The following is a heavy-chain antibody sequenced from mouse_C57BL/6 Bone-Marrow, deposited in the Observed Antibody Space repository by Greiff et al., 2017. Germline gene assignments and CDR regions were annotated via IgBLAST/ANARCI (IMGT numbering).Heavy chain of an antibody. V-gene: IGHV1-54*01. Sequence: VQLQQSGAELVRPGTSVKVSCKASGYAFTNYLIEWVKQRPGQGLEWIGVINPGSGGTNYNEKFKGKATLTAAKSSSTAYMQLSSLTSEDSAVYFCAAGNRVWLAYWGQGTLVTVSA. D-gene: IGHD4-1*01. CDR3: AAGNRVWLAY. CDR1: GYAFTNYL. CDR2: INPGSGGT. J-gene: IGHJ3*01.